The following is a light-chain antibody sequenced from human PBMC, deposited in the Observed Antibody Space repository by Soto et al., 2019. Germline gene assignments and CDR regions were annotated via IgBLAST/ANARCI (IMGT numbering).Light chain of an antibody. V-gene: IGLV2-23*02. CDR3: CSYVGSSILM. J-gene: IGLJ3*02. CDR1: SSDVGLYNL. CDR2: EVN. Sequence: QFVLTQPASVSGSPGQSITISCTGTSSDVGLYNLVSWYQQLPGKAPKLIIYEVNERPSGISDRFSGSKSGNTASLTISGLQDEDEADYYCCSYVGSSILMFGGGTQLTVL.